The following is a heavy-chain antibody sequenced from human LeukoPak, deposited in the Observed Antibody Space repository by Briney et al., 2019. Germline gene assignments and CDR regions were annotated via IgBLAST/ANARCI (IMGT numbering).Heavy chain of an antibody. D-gene: IGHD1-26*01. V-gene: IGHV1-46*01. Sequence: ASVKVSCKASGYTFTSYYMHWVRQAPGQGLEWMGIINPSGGSTSYAQKFQGRVTMTRDTSTSTVYTELSSLRSEDTAVYYCAAAPSGSYLVDYWGQGTLVTVSS. CDR2: INPSGGST. CDR3: AAAPSGSYLVDY. CDR1: GYTFTSYY. J-gene: IGHJ4*02.